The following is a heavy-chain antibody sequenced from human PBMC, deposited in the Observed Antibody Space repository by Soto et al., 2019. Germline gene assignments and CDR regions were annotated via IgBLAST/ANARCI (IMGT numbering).Heavy chain of an antibody. D-gene: IGHD5-18*01. CDR1: GYTFTNYY. J-gene: IGHJ4*02. CDR2: FNPSGGST. V-gene: IGHV1-46*01. CDR3: ARALPRSSGYSYGALDD. Sequence: ASVKVSCKASGYTFTNYYMHWVRQAPGQGLEWMGIFNPSGGSTTYAQKFQGRVTMTRDTSTSTVYMELSSLRSDDTAVYYCARALPRSSGYSYGALDDWGQGTPVTVSS.